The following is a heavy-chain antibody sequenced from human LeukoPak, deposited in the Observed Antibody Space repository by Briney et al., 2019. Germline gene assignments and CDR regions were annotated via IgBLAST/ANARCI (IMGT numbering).Heavy chain of an antibody. CDR1: GGSISSGGYY. D-gene: IGHD3-22*01. V-gene: IGHV4-31*03. J-gene: IGHJ4*02. Sequence: SETLSLTCTDSGGSISSGGYYWSWIRQHPGKGLEWIGYIYYSGSTYYNPSLKSRVTISVDTSKDQFSLKLSSVTAADTAVYYCARAVGYDSSGYGYDYWGQGTLVTVSS. CDR2: IYYSGST. CDR3: ARAVGYDSSGYGYDY.